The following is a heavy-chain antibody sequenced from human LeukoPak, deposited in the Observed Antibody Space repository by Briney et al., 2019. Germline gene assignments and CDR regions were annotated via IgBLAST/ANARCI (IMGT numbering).Heavy chain of an antibody. CDR1: GFTFDDYA. CDR3: ARVATLHDAFDI. V-gene: IGHV3-9*01. Sequence: GGSLRLSCAASGFTFDDYAMHWVRQAPGKGLEWVSGISWNSGSIGYADSVKGRFTISRDNAKNSLYLQMNSLRAEDTAVYYCARVATLHDAFDIWGQGTMVTVSS. J-gene: IGHJ3*02. CDR2: ISWNSGSI.